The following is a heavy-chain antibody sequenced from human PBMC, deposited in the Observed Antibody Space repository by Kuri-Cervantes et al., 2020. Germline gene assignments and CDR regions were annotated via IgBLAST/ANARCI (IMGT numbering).Heavy chain of an antibody. D-gene: IGHD3-16*02. CDR2: ISGSGGST. CDR1: GFTFSSYA. Sequence: GESLKISCAASGFTFSSYAMSWVRQAPGKGLEWVSAISGSGGSTYYADSVKGRLTISRDNAKNSLYLQMNNLRDEDTAVYYCARDMITFGGVIVKDWYFDLWGRGTLVTVSS. V-gene: IGHV3-23*01. J-gene: IGHJ2*01. CDR3: ARDMITFGGVIVKDWYFDL.